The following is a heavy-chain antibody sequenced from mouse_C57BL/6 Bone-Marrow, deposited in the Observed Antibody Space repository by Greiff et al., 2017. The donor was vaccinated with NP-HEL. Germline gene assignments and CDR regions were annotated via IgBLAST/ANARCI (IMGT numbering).Heavy chain of an antibody. J-gene: IGHJ1*03. D-gene: IGHD1-1*01. CDR3: ARMGGYYGSSYGYFDV. Sequence: QVTLKVSGPGILQPSQTLSLTCSFSGFSLSTFGMGVGWIRQPSGKGLEWLAHIWWADDKYYNPALKSRLTISKDTSKNQVFLKVANVDTADTATYYCARMGGYYGSSYGYFDVWGTGTTVTVSS. CDR2: IWWADDK. V-gene: IGHV8-8*01. CDR1: GFSLSTFGMG.